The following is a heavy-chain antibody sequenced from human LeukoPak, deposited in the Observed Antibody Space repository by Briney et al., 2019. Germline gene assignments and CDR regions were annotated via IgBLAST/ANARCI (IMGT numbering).Heavy chain of an antibody. CDR3: ARGEYYDSSSPLYYFDY. D-gene: IGHD3-22*01. CDR2: IYYSGST. Sequence: SETLSLTCAVSGYSISSSYYWSWIRQPPGKGLEWIGYIYYSGSTNYNPSLKSRVTISVDTSKNQFSLKLSSVTAADTAVYYCARGEYYDSSSPLYYFDYWGQGTLVTVSS. CDR1: GYSISSSYY. V-gene: IGHV4-61*01. J-gene: IGHJ4*02.